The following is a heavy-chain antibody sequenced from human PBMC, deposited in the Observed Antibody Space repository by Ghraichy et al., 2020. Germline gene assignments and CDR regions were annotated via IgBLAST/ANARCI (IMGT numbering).Heavy chain of an antibody. D-gene: IGHD3-16*01. CDR2: IKQDGSEK. CDR1: GFTFSGYW. V-gene: IGHV3-7*01. CDR3: ARTPLLGGVTYYFDC. J-gene: IGHJ4*02. Sequence: LSLTCAASGFTFSGYWMTWVRQAPGKGLEWVANIKQDGSEKYYVDSVKGRFTISRDNAKNSLYLQMNSLRAEGTAVYYCARTPLLGGVTYYFDCWGQGTLVTVSS.